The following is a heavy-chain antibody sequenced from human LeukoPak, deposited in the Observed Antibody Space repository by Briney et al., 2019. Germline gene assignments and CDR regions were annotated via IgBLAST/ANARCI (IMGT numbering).Heavy chain of an antibody. CDR1: GYTFTSYA. CDR2: INAGNGNT. D-gene: IGHD3-22*01. J-gene: IGHJ4*02. Sequence: ASVKVSCTASGYTFTSYAMHWVRQAPGQRLEWMGWINAGNGNTKYSQKFQGRVTITRDTSASTAYMELSSLRSEDTAVYYCARGRITMIVVVSPFDYWGQGTLVTVSS. CDR3: ARGRITMIVVVSPFDY. V-gene: IGHV1-3*01.